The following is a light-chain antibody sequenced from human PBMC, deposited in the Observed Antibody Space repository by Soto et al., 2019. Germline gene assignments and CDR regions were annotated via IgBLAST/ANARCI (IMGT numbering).Light chain of an antibody. J-gene: IGLJ3*02. CDR3: SSFAGSNIWV. CDR1: SSDVGEYNY. V-gene: IGLV2-8*01. CDR2: EVT. Sequence: QSALTQPPSASGSPGQSVTISCTGSSSDVGEYNYVSWYQQHPGKAPQLMIHEVTKRPSGVPDRFSGSKSGNTASLTVSGLQAEDEADHYCSSFAGSNIWVFGGGTKLTVL.